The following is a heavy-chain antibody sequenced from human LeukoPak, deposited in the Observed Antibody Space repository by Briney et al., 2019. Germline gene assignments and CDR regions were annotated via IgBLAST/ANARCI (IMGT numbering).Heavy chain of an antibody. Sequence: SVKVSCKASGGTFSSYAISWVRQAPGQGLEWMGRIIPIFGTANYAQKFQGRVTITTDESTSTVYMELSSLRSEDTAVYYCARGIWFGEFYYFDYWGQGTLVTVSS. CDR3: ARGIWFGEFYYFDY. CDR1: GGTFSSYA. D-gene: IGHD3-10*01. CDR2: IIPIFGTA. J-gene: IGHJ4*02. V-gene: IGHV1-69*05.